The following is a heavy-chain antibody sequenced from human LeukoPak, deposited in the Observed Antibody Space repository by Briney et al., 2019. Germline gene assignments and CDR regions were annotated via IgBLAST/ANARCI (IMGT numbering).Heavy chain of an antibody. J-gene: IGHJ5*02. CDR2: ISSSSSYI. CDR1: GFTFSSYA. Sequence: PGGSLRLSCAASGFTFSSYAMSWVRQAPGKGLEWVSSISSSSSYIYYADSVKGRFSISRDNSKNTVHLQMNSLRAEDTAVYHCARGNYGHWFDPWGQGTLVTVSS. V-gene: IGHV3-21*04. D-gene: IGHD3-10*01. CDR3: ARGNYGHWFDP.